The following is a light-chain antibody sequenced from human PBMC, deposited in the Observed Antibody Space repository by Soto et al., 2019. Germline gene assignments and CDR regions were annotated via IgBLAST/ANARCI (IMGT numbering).Light chain of an antibody. CDR3: QQYGSSPLVT. CDR1: QSVLYSSNNKNY. V-gene: IGKV4-1*01. Sequence: DIVMTQSPDSLAVSLGERATINCKSSQSVLYSSNNKNYLAWYQQKPGQPPKLLIYWASTRESGVPDRFSGSGSGTDFTLTISRLEPEDFAVYYCQQYGSSPLVTFGQGTRLEIK. CDR2: WAS. J-gene: IGKJ5*01.